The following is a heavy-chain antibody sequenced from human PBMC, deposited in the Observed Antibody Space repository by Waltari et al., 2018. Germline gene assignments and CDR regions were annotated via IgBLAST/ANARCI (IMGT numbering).Heavy chain of an antibody. CDR1: GYTFTGRY. V-gene: IGHV1-2*06. CDR3: AREATHSYYYFLDV. J-gene: IGHJ6*03. CDR2: IKPNSGVT. Sequence: QVQLVQSGAEVKKPGASVKVSCEASGYTFTGRYLPWVRQAPGQGLAWMGRIKPNSGVTDYAQKFQDRVTMTRDTSSSTAYMELSGLRSDDTAVYYCAREATHSYYYFLDVWGKGTTVTVSS.